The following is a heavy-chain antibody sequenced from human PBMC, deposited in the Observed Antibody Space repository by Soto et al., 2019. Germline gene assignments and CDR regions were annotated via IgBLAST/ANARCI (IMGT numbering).Heavy chain of an antibody. CDR2: INHSGST. Sequence: GVGDGCRGRYYWSRISKTPGKGLEWIGEINHSGSTNYNPSLKSRVTISVDTSKNQFSLKLSSVTAADTAVYYCERTTYLFTSLAYRGQGTSVPVSP. J-gene: IGHJ4*02. CDR1: DGCRGRYY. D-gene: IGHD2-21*01. CDR3: ERTTYLFTSLAY. V-gene: IGHV4-34*01.